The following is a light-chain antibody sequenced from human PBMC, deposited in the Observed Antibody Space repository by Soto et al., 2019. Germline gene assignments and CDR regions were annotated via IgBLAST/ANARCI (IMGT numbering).Light chain of an antibody. CDR3: SSYAGSNNVI. J-gene: IGLJ2*01. CDR2: EVS. Sequence: QSALTQPPSASGSPGQSVTISCTGTSSDVGGYNYVSWYQQYPGKAPKLMIYEVSKRPSGVPDRFSGSKSGNTASLTVSGLQAEDVADYYCSSYAGSNNVIFGGGTKLTVL. CDR1: SSDVGGYNY. V-gene: IGLV2-8*01.